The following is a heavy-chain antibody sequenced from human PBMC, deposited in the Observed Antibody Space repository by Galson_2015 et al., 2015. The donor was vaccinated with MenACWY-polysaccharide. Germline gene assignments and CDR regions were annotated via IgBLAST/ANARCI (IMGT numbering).Heavy chain of an antibody. CDR3: TRHAHYDILTGYSMYFDY. CDR2: IRSKAYGGTT. V-gene: IGHV3-49*03. CDR1: GFTFGDYA. J-gene: IGHJ4*02. Sequence: SLRLSCAASGFTFGDYAMSRFRQAPGKGLEWVGFIRSKAYGGTTEYAASVKGRFTISRDDSKSIAYLQMNSLKTEDTAVYYCTRHAHYDILTGYSMYFDYWGQGTLVTVSS. D-gene: IGHD3-9*01.